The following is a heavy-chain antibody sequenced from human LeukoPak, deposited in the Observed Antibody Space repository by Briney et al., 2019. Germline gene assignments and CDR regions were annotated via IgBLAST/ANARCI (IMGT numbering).Heavy chain of an antibody. V-gene: IGHV3-20*04. D-gene: IGHD2-2*01. J-gene: IGHJ3*02. CDR1: GFTFDDYG. CDR2: INWNGGST. CDR3: ARVWGGYCSSTSCYGAFDI. Sequence: GGSLRLSCAASGFTFDDYGMSWVRQAPGKGLEWVSGINWNGGSTGYADSMKGRFTISRDNAKNSLYLQMNSLRAEDTALYYCARVWGGYCSSTSCYGAFDIWGQGTMVTVSS.